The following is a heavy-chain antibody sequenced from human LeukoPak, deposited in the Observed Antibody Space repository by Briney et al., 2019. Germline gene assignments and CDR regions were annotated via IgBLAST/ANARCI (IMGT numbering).Heavy chain of an antibody. Sequence: ASVKVLCRASGYSFGTFGFCLVRQARGPGLEWMGWISANNGKTTYAQKFQGRVTLTADTSTSTAYMELTSLRPADTAAYFCAKVAGDRMDYWGQGTLVTVSS. CDR3: AKVAGDRMDY. CDR2: ISANNGKT. J-gene: IGHJ4*02. D-gene: IGHD6-13*01. CDR1: GYSFGTFG. V-gene: IGHV1-18*01.